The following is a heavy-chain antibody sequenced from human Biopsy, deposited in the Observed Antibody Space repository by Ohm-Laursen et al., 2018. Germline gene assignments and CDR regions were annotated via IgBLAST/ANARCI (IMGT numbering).Heavy chain of an antibody. V-gene: IGHV4-61*01. CDR3: ARESALAGDFDS. Sequence: TLSLTCTVSGASVTSGSYYWSWIRQPPGKGLEWLGYISNIGSTNYNPSLKSRVTISVDTSKNHFSLKLTSVTAADTGVYYCARESALAGDFDSWGQGTLVTVSS. CDR2: ISNIGST. J-gene: IGHJ4*02. CDR1: GASVTSGSYY. D-gene: IGHD6-19*01.